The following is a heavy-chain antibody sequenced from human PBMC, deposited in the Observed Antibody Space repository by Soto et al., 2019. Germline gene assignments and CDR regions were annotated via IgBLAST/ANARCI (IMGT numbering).Heavy chain of an antibody. CDR1: VCSLYRSGSY. Sequence: SETLSLTCTVSVCSLYRSGSYWGWNRHPPGSGLEWIGNIEYNGVTYSNHSLKSRVAISRETSENQFSLRLTSVTAPDTAADYCRDVWVGTTGHIDSVSWGPRTLVTVPQ. J-gene: IGHJ4*02. CDR3: RDVWVGTTGHIDSVS. D-gene: IGHD1-1*01. CDR2: IEYNGVT. V-gene: IGHV4-39*07.